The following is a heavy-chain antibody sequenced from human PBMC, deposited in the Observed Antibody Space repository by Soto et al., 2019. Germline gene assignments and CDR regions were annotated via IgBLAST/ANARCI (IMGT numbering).Heavy chain of an antibody. CDR2: ISGSGGST. CDR3: AKGSGAHTYYDILGDP. V-gene: IGHV3-23*01. D-gene: IGHD3-9*01. J-gene: IGHJ5*02. CDR1: GFTFSSYA. Sequence: GGSLRLSCAASGFTFSSYAMSWVRQAPGKGLEWVSAISGSGGSTYYADSVKGRFTISRDNSKNTLYLQMNSLRAEDTAVYYCAKGSGAHTYYDILGDPWGQGTLVTVSS.